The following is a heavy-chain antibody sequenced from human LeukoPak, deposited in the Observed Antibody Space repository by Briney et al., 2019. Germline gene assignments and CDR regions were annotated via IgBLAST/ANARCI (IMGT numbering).Heavy chain of an antibody. V-gene: IGHV4-4*07. CDR3: ARDRGEGQQLPPFYYYYYYVDV. CDR2: IYTSGST. D-gene: IGHD6-13*01. J-gene: IGHJ6*03. CDR1: GGSISSYY. Sequence: SATLSLTCTVTGGSISSYYGCWIRQPAGKGLEWIGRIYTSGSTNYNPSLKSRVTMSVDTSKNQFSLKLSSVTAADTAVYYCARDRGEGQQLPPFYYYYYYVDVWGKGTTVTVSS.